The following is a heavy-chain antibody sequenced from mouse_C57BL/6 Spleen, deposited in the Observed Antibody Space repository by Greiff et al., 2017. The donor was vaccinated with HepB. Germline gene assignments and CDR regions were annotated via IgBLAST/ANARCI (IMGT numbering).Heavy chain of an antibody. CDR1: GFTFSSYA. V-gene: IGHV5-4*03. CDR3: ASVIYYDYEGFAY. D-gene: IGHD2-4*01. CDR2: ISDGGSYT. Sequence: EVKLVESGGGLVKPGGSLKLSCAASGFTFSSYAMSWVRQTPEKRLEWVATISDGGSYTYYPDNVKGRFTISRDNAKNNLYLQMSHLKSEDTAMYDCASVIYYDYEGFAYWGQGTLVTVSA. J-gene: IGHJ3*01.